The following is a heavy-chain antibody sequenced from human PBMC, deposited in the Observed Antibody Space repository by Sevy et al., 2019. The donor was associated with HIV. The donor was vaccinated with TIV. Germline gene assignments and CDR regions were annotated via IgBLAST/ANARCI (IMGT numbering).Heavy chain of an antibody. D-gene: IGHD3-22*01. CDR3: ARGLVLNYYDSSGLFDY. CDR1: GYTFTSYD. Sequence: ASVKVSCKASGYTFTSYDINWVRQATGQGLEWMGWMNPNSGNTGYAQKFQGRVTMTRNTSISTAYMELSSLRSEDTAVHYCARGLVLNYYDSSGLFDYWGQGTLVTVSS. CDR2: MNPNSGNT. V-gene: IGHV1-8*01. J-gene: IGHJ4*02.